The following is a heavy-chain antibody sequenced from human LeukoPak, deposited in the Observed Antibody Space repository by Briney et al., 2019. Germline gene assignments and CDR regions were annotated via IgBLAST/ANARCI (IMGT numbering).Heavy chain of an antibody. CDR1: GYTFTGYY. CDR3: ARVDYPYSSGWSGLDY. Sequence: ASVKVSCKASGYTFTGYYMHWVRQAPGQGLEWMGWINTNTGNPTYAQGFTGRFVFSLDTSVSTAYLQISSLKAEDTAVYYCARVDYPYSSGWSGLDYWGQGTLVTVSS. D-gene: IGHD6-19*01. CDR2: INTNTGNP. V-gene: IGHV7-4-1*02. J-gene: IGHJ4*02.